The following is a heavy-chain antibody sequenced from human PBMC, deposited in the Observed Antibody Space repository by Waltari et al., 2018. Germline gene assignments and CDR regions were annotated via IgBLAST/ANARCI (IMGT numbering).Heavy chain of an antibody. CDR1: GGTFSSYA. CDR2: IIPIFGTA. D-gene: IGHD3-22*01. V-gene: IGHV1-69*12. Sequence: QVQLVQSGAEVKKPGSSVKVSCKASGGTFSSYAISWLRQAPGQGLEWMGGIIPIFGTANYAQKFQGRVTITADESTSTAYMELSSLRSEDTAVYYCAFPGGYDSSGYVSYFDYWGQGTLVTVSS. CDR3: AFPGGYDSSGYVSYFDY. J-gene: IGHJ4*02.